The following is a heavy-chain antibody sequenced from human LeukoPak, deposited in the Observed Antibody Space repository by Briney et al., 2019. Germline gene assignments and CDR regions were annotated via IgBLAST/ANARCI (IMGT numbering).Heavy chain of an antibody. CDR3: ATNSYGHSYYFDY. CDR2: IYPGDSDT. V-gene: IGHV5-51*01. Sequence: GESLKISCKGSGYSFTSYWIGWVRQMPGKGLEWMGIIYPGDSDTRYSPPFQGQVTISADKSISTAYLQWSSLKASDTAMYYCATNSYGHSYYFDYWGQGTLVTVSS. D-gene: IGHD5-18*01. CDR1: GYSFTSYW. J-gene: IGHJ4*02.